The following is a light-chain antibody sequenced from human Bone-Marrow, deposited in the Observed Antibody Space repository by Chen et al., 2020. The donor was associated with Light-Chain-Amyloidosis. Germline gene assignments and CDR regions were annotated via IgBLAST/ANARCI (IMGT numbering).Light chain of an antibody. V-gene: IGLV3-25*03. CDR1: DLPTKY. CDR2: RDT. CDR3: ESADSSGTYEVI. J-gene: IGLJ2*01. Sequence: SYELTQPPPVSVSPGQTARLTCSGDDLPTKYAYWYQQKPGQAPVLVIHRDTERPSGISERFSGASSGTTATLTSRGVRAEDEADYHCESADSSGTYEVILGGGTKLTGL.